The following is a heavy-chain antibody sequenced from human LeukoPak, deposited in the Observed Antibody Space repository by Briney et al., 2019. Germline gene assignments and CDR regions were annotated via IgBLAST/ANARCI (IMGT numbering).Heavy chain of an antibody. Sequence: SETLSLTCTVSGYSISSGYYWGWIRQPPGKGLEWIGSIYHSGSTYYNPSLKSRVTISVDTSKNQFSLKLSSVTAADTAVYYCARDTSDFWSGTAWFDPWGQGTLVTVSS. CDR2: IYHSGST. CDR1: GYSISSGYY. CDR3: ARDTSDFWSGTAWFDP. V-gene: IGHV4-38-2*02. J-gene: IGHJ5*02. D-gene: IGHD3-3*01.